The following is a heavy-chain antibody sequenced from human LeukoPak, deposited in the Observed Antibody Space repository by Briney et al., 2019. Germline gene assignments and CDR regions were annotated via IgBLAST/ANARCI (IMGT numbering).Heavy chain of an antibody. CDR1: AFTFSSYA. D-gene: IGHD3-3*01. V-gene: IGHV3-30-3*01. Sequence: PGGSLRLSCAASAFTFSSYAMHWVRQAPGKGLEWVAVTSYDGSNTYYADSVKGRFTISRDNSKNTLYLQMNRLRAEDPAVYYCARVTITIFGAIDYWGQGTLVTVSS. CDR2: TSYDGSNT. J-gene: IGHJ4*02. CDR3: ARVTITIFGAIDY.